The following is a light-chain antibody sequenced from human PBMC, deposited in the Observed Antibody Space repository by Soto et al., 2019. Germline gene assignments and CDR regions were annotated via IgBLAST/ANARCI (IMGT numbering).Light chain of an antibody. CDR2: DAS. V-gene: IGKV3D-11*01. Sequence: EIVLTQSPATLSLSPGERAILSCRASQGVSSYLAWYQQKPGQAPRLLIYDASNRATGIPARFSGSGPGTDFTLTISSLEPEDFAVYYCQQRSNWPPRYTFGQGTKLEIK. J-gene: IGKJ2*01. CDR3: QQRSNWPPRYT. CDR1: QGVSSY.